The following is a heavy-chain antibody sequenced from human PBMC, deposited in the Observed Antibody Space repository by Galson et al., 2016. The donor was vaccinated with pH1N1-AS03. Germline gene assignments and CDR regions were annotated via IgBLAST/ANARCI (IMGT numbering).Heavy chain of an antibody. Sequence: EFLSLTCTVSGDSTFDYYWNWIRQPPGKGLEWIGYIQTTGNTKYNPSLKSRVTMSIDTSKNQFSLHLMSVTAADTALYYCARDPPLEIGWYFDLWGRGTLVTVSS. D-gene: IGHD3-3*01. V-gene: IGHV4-4*09. CDR2: IQTTGNT. CDR1: GDSTFDYY. CDR3: ARDPPLEIGWYFDL. J-gene: IGHJ2*01.